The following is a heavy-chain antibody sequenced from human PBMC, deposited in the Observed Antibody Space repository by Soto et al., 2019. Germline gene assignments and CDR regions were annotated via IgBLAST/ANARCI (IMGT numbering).Heavy chain of an antibody. J-gene: IGHJ5*02. D-gene: IGHD3-9*01. Sequence: SETLSLTCAVYGGSFSGYYWSWIRQPPGKGLEWIGEINHSGSTNYNPSLKSRVTISVDTSKNQFSLKLSSVTAADTAVYYCARARYFDWLYNNWFDPWGQGTLVTVSS. CDR3: ARARYFDWLYNNWFDP. CDR1: GGSFSGYY. V-gene: IGHV4-34*01. CDR2: INHSGST.